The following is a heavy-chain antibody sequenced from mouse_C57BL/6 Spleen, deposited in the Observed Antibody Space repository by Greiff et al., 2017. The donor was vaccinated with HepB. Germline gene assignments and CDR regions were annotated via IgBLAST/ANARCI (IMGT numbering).Heavy chain of an antibody. CDR1: GYTFTSYW. J-gene: IGHJ2*01. V-gene: IGHV1-50*01. CDR3: ARLYDYDGRYYFDD. Sequence: QVQLQQPGAELVKPGASVKLSCKASGYTFTSYWMQWVKQRPGQGLEWIGEIDPSDSYTNYNQKFKGKAPLTVDTSSSTAYMQLSSLTSEDSAVYYCARLYDYDGRYYFDDWGQGTTLTVSS. CDR2: IDPSDSYT. D-gene: IGHD2-4*01.